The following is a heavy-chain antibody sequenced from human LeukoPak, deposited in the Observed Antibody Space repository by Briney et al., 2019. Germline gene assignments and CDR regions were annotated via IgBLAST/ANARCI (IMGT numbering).Heavy chain of an antibody. D-gene: IGHD1-1*01. CDR1: GFTFSSYW. Sequence: PGGSLRLSCAASGFTFSSYWMSWVRQAPGKGLEWVANIKEDGSEKYYVDSVKGRFTISRDNAKNSLYLLMNSLRAEDTAVYYCATQIWTGILPDYWGQGTLVTVSS. J-gene: IGHJ4*02. V-gene: IGHV3-7*01. CDR2: IKEDGSEK. CDR3: ATQIWTGILPDY.